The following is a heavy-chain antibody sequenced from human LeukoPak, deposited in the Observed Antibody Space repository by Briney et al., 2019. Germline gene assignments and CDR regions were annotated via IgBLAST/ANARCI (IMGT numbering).Heavy chain of an antibody. CDR1: GYTFSGYY. CDR3: ASGSSYDSSGRGFDY. V-gene: IGHV1-2*02. J-gene: IGHJ4*02. D-gene: IGHD3-22*01. CDR2: INPNSGGT. Sequence: ASVKVSCKASGYTFSGYYMHWVRQAPGQGLEWMGWINPNSGGTNYALKFQGRVTMTRDTSISTAYMEVSRLRFDDTAVYYCASGSSYDSSGRGFDYWGQGTLVTVSS.